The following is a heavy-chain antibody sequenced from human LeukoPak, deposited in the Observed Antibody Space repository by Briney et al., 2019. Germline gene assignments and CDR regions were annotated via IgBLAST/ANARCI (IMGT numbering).Heavy chain of an antibody. CDR3: ARTKVGWNSNWFDP. D-gene: IGHD1-7*01. CDR1: GGSISSYY. J-gene: IGHJ5*02. CDR2: IFYSGRT. Sequence: SETLSLTCTVSGGSISSYYWSWIRQPPGKGLEWIGYIFYSGRTNHNPSLKSRVTMSVDTSKNQFSLKLSSVTAADTAVYYCARTKVGWNSNWFDPWGQGTLVTVSS. V-gene: IGHV4-59*01.